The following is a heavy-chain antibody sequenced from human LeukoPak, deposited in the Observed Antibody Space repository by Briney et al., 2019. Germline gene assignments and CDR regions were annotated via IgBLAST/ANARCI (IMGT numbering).Heavy chain of an antibody. CDR2: INHSGST. J-gene: IGHJ6*02. V-gene: IGHV4-34*01. CDR3: ARGRPPPPYYYGMDV. CDR1: GGSFSGYY. Sequence: PSETLSLTCAVYGGSFSGYYWSWIRQPPGKGLEWIGEINHSGSTNYNPSLKSRVTISVDTSKNQFSLKLSSVTAADTAVYYCARGRPPPPYYYGMDVWGQGTTVTVSS.